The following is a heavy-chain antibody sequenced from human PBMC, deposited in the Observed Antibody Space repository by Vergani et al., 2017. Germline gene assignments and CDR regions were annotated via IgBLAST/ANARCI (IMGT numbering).Heavy chain of an antibody. CDR1: GFTFSSYA. J-gene: IGHJ4*02. CDR2: ISGSGGST. Sequence: DVQLLQSGGDLVQPGGSLKLSCVASGFTFSSYAMNWVRQAPGKGLEWVSGISGSGGSTYYADSVKGRFTISRDNSKNTLYLQMNSLRAEDTAVYYCAKDLSLSLPAHFDYWGQRILVTVSS. CDR3: AKDLSLSLPAHFDY. V-gene: IGHV3-23*01.